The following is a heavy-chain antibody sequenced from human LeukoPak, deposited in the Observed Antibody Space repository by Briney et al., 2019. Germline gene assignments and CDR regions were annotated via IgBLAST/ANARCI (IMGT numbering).Heavy chain of an antibody. J-gene: IGHJ4*02. Sequence: PSETPSLTCTVSGGSISSYYWSWIRQPPGKGLEWIGYIYYSGSTNYNPSLKSRVTISVDTSKNQFSLKLSSVTAADTAVYYCARARRDVAEAMDWGQGTLVTVSS. CDR2: IYYSGST. CDR1: GGSISSYY. D-gene: IGHD1-14*01. V-gene: IGHV4-59*08. CDR3: ARARRDVAEAMD.